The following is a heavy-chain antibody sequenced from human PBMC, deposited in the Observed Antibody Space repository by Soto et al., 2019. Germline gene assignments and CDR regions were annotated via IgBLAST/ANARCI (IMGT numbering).Heavy chain of an antibody. J-gene: IGHJ4*02. CDR3: ARQGNYGDYDY. V-gene: IGHV4-39*01. CDR1: GGSISSSSYY. Sequence: SETLSLTCTVSGGSISSSSYYWGWIRQPPGKGLEWIGSIYYSGSTYYNPSPKSRVTMSVDTSKNQFSLKLSSVTAADTAVYYCARQGNYGDYDYWGQGTLVTVSS. CDR2: IYYSGST. D-gene: IGHD4-17*01.